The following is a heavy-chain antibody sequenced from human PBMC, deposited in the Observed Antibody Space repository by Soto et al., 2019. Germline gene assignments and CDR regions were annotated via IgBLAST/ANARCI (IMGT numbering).Heavy chain of an antibody. D-gene: IGHD3-9*01. CDR3: ARHVYYDVLQKHY. J-gene: IGHJ4*02. Sequence: GESLKISCKGSGYNFANYWIGWVRQMPGKGLEWMGIIYPGNSDTRYSPSFQGQVTISADTSISTAYLEWSSLKASDTAIYYWARHVYYDVLQKHYWGQGTLVTVSS. CDR1: GYNFANYW. CDR2: IYPGNSDT. V-gene: IGHV5-51*01.